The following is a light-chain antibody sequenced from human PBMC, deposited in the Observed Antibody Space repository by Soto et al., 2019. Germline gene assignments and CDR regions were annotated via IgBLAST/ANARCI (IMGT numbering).Light chain of an antibody. CDR2: GAS. Sequence: EIVLTQSPGTLSLSPGERATLSCRASQSVSSSYLVWYQQKPGQAPRLLIYGASSRATGIPDRFSGSGSGTDFTLTISRLEPEDFATYYYQQYNSYPWTFGQGTKVEIK. J-gene: IGKJ1*01. CDR3: QQYNSYPWT. CDR1: QSVSSSY. V-gene: IGKV3-20*01.